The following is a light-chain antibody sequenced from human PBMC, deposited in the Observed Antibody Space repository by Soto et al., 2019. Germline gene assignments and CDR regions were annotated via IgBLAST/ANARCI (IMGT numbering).Light chain of an antibody. CDR2: EVS. J-gene: IGLJ1*01. CDR3: SSYAGRTKGV. V-gene: IGLV2-8*01. Sequence: QSVLTQPPSASGSPGQSVTISCTGTSSVVGGYNYVSWYQQHPGKAPKLMIYEVSKRPSGVPDRFSGSKSGNTASLTVSGLQAEDEADYYCSSYAGRTKGVFGTGTKVTVL. CDR1: SSVVGGYNY.